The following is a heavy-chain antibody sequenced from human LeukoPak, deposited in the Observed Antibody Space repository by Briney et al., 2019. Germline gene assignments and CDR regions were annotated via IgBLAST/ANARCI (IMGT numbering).Heavy chain of an antibody. Sequence: PSETLSLTCAVSGGSIGSGGYSWSWIRQPPGKVLEWIGYIYQSGTTYYNPSLKSRVTISVDSSKNQFSLKLSSVTAADTAVYYCARGRRIESSGWYLNYWGQGTLVTVSS. J-gene: IGHJ4*02. V-gene: IGHV4-30-2*01. CDR2: IYQSGTT. CDR3: ARGRRIESSGWYLNY. D-gene: IGHD6-19*01. CDR1: GGSIGSGGYS.